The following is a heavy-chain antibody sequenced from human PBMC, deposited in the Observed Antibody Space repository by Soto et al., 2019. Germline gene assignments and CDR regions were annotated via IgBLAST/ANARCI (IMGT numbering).Heavy chain of an antibody. J-gene: IGHJ4*02. CDR1: GFPFSTYT. CDR3: AKDRQPDGFWPLDH. V-gene: IGHV3-23*04. CDR2: IYGGGDGI. Sequence: EVQLVESGGGLVQPGGSLRLSCVGSGFPFSTYTMSWVRQAPGQGLEWLSGIYGGGDGISYADSVKGRFTISRDNSRSTVYLQMNSLRSDDTAIYYCAKDRQPDGFWPLDHWGRGALIVVSS. D-gene: IGHD3-3*01.